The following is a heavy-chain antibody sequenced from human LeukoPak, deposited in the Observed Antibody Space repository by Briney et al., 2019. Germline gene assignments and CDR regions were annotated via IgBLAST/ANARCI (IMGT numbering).Heavy chain of an antibody. V-gene: IGHV3-23*01. Sequence: SGGSLRLSCAASGFTFSSYAMSWVRQAPGKGLEWVSAISGSGGSTYYADSVKGRFTISRDNSKNTLYLQMNSLRAEDTAVYYCARVVPGYDILTGYYILPDYWGQGTLVTVSS. CDR2: ISGSGGST. CDR1: GFTFSSYA. CDR3: ARVVPGYDILTGYYILPDY. D-gene: IGHD3-9*01. J-gene: IGHJ4*02.